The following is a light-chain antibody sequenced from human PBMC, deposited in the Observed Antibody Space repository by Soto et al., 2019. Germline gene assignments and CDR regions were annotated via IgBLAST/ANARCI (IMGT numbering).Light chain of an antibody. Sequence: ILMTQSPGALSVSPGERAAGCCRASQRVSINLAWYQQKPAEAPRHLIYGASTRATSSPAMCSGGGSGTKFSIIISSMKYEDFHAYYRKKYNKCTKCTFGQGT. J-gene: IGKJ1*01. V-gene: IGKV3-15*01. CDR1: QRVSIN. CDR3: KKYNKCTKCT. CDR2: GAS.